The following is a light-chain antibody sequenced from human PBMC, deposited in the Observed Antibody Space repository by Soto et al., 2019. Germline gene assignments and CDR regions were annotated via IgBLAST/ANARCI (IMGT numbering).Light chain of an antibody. CDR3: QQTYRTPLT. CDR1: RSSLSSYNTKNY. J-gene: IGKJ4*01. Sequence: DIVMTQSPDSLAVSLGESATIICKSSRSSLSSYNTKNYLAWYQQKPGQPPRLLIYGASTRESGVPDRFSGSGSGTDFTLTISSLQPEDFATYSCQQTYRTPLTFGRGTKVDI. CDR2: GAS. V-gene: IGKV4-1*01.